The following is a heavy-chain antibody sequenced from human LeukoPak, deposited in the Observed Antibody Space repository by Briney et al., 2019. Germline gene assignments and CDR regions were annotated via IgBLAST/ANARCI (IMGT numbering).Heavy chain of an antibody. J-gene: IGHJ4*02. CDR2: IGPSGGST. D-gene: IGHD6-13*01. Sequence: ASVKVSCKASGYTFTSYHMHWVRQAPGQGLEWMGIIGPSGGSTSYTQKLQGRVTMTWDTSTSTVYMELTSLRSEDTAVYYCARDSSNWSFDYWGQGTLVTVSS. CDR3: ARDSSNWSFDY. CDR1: GYTFTSYH. V-gene: IGHV1-46*01.